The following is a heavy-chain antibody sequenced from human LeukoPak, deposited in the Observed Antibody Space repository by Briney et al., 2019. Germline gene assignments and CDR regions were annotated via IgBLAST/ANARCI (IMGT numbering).Heavy chain of an antibody. CDR1: GFTFTSYW. D-gene: IGHD2-15*01. CDR3: ARDSGGIGYFDY. CDR2: INSDGSST. Sequence: GGSLRLSCAASGFTFTSYWMHWVRQAPGKGLVWVSRINSDGSSTSYADSVKGRFTISRDNAKNTLYLQMNSLRAEDTAVYYCARDSGGIGYFDYWGQGTLVTVSS. J-gene: IGHJ4*02. V-gene: IGHV3-74*01.